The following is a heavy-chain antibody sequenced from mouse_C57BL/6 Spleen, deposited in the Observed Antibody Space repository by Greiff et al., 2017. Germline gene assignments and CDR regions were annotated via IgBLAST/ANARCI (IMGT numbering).Heavy chain of an antibody. V-gene: IGHV1-69*01. CDR3: AREEGYYYSTSSGMDY. Sequence: QVQLQQPGAELVMPGASVKLSCKASGYTFTSYWMHWVKQRPGQGLEWIGEIDPSDSYTNYNQKFKGKSTLTVDKSSSTAYMQLSSLTSEDSAVYYCAREEGYYYSTSSGMDYWGQGTSLTVSS. D-gene: IGHD1-1*01. CDR1: GYTFTSYW. CDR2: IDPSDSYT. J-gene: IGHJ4*01.